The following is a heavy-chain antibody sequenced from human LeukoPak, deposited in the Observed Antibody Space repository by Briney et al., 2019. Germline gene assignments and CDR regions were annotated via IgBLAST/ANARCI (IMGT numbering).Heavy chain of an antibody. Sequence: PGGSLRLSCVASGFTFNTYNMNWVRQAPGKGLEWVSSITSSSSYIYYADSVKGRFTISRDNAKSSLYLQMNSLRDEDTAVYYCARAKPKNMVRGLIMRRESRYYFDYWGQGTLVTVSS. CDR1: GFTFNTYN. V-gene: IGHV3-21*01. J-gene: IGHJ4*02. CDR2: ITSSSSYI. CDR3: ARAKPKNMVRGLIMRRESRYYFDY. D-gene: IGHD3-10*01.